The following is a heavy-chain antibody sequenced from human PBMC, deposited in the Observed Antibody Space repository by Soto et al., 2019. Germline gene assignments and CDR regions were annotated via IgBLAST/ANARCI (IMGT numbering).Heavy chain of an antibody. CDR3: TKHLSNGSPDY. J-gene: IGHJ4*02. CDR2: ISGSGGGT. V-gene: IGHV3-23*01. Sequence: PGGSLILSCAASGFTFRSYAMSWVRQAPGKGLEWVSLISGSGGGTYYADSVKGRFTISRDNAKNTLYLQMNSLRAEDTAVFYCTKHLSNGSPDYWGQGTLVTVSS. D-gene: IGHD2-8*01. CDR1: GFTFRSYA.